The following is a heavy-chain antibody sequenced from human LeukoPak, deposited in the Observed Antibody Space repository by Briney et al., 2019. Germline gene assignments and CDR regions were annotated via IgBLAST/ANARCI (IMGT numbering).Heavy chain of an antibody. CDR2: ISSNGGST. CDR3: ARYGSGSFDAFDI. Sequence: PGGSLRLSCAASGFTFSSYAMHWVRQAPGKGLEYVSAISSNGGSTYYANSAKGRFTISRDNSKNTLYLQMGSLRAEDMAVYYCARYGSGSFDAFDIWGQGTMVTVSS. J-gene: IGHJ3*02. D-gene: IGHD3-10*01. CDR1: GFTFSSYA. V-gene: IGHV3-64*01.